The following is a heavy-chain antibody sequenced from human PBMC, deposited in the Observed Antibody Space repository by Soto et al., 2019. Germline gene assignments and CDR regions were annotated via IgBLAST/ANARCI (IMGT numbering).Heavy chain of an antibody. CDR3: ARYHVEMATKEDAFDI. J-gene: IGHJ3*02. Sequence: SVKVSCKASGGTSSSYAISWVRQAPGQGLEWMGGIIPIFGTANYAQKFQGRVTITADESTSTAYMELSSLRSEDTAVYYCARYHVEMATKEDAFDIWGQGTMVTVSS. V-gene: IGHV1-69*13. CDR1: GGTSSSYA. D-gene: IGHD5-12*01. CDR2: IIPIFGTA.